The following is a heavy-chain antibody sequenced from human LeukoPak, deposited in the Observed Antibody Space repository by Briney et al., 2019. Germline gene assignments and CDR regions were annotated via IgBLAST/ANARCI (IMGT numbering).Heavy chain of an antibody. CDR2: IYYSGST. Sequence: PSETLSLTCTVSGGSISSSSYYWGWIRQPPGKGLEWIGSIYYSGSTYYNPSLKSRVTISVDTSKNQFSLKLSSVTAADTAVYYCARDRITIFGVVIFLNWFDPWGQGTLVTVSS. D-gene: IGHD3-3*01. CDR3: ARDRITIFGVVIFLNWFDP. J-gene: IGHJ5*02. CDR1: GGSISSSSYY. V-gene: IGHV4-39*07.